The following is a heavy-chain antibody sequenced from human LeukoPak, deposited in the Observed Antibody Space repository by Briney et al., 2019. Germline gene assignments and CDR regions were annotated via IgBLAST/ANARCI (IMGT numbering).Heavy chain of an antibody. J-gene: IGHJ4*02. CDR2: INHSGST. CDR3: ARLAPRTFWSGCYLDY. Sequence: SETLSLTCAVYGGSFSGYYWSWIRQPPGKGLEWIGEINHSGSTNYNPSLKSRVTISVDTSKNQFSLKLSSVTAADTAVYYCARLAPRTFWSGCYLDYWGQGTLVTVSS. CDR1: GGSFSGYY. D-gene: IGHD3-3*01. V-gene: IGHV4-34*01.